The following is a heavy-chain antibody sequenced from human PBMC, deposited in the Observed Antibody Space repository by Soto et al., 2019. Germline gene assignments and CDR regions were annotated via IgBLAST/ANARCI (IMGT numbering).Heavy chain of an antibody. J-gene: IGHJ4*02. D-gene: IGHD4-17*01. Sequence: QVQLMQSGAGVKKPGSSVKVSCKAFRGTFSSYAISWVRQAPGQGLEWMGGIIPIFGTANYAQKFQGRVTITADESTSTAYMELSSLRSEDTAVYYCARAFPSQTTVTIFFDYWGQGTLVTVSS. CDR1: RGTFSSYA. V-gene: IGHV1-69*01. CDR2: IIPIFGTA. CDR3: ARAFPSQTTVTIFFDY.